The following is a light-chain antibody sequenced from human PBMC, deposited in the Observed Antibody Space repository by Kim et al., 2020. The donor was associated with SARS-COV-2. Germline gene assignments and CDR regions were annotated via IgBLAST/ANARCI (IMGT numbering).Light chain of an antibody. CDR1: QSVFYSSNNKNY. CDR2: WAS. Sequence: EIVMTQSPDSLAVSLGERATINCKSSQSVFYSSNNKNYLAWYQQKPGQPPKLLIYWASIRESGVPDRFSGSGSGTDFTLTISSLQAEDVAIYYCQQYYAPLTFGQGTKLEI. CDR3: QQYYAPLT. V-gene: IGKV4-1*01. J-gene: IGKJ2*01.